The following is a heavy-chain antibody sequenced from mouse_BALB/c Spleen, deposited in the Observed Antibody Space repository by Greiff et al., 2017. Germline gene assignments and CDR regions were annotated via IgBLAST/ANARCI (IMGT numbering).Heavy chain of an antibody. D-gene: IGHD1-1*01. CDR3: ARGGYGSLDYFDY. Sequence: EVKLVESGPGLVKPSQSLSLTCTVTGYSITSDYAWNWIRQFPGNKLEWMGYISYSGSTSYNPSLKSRISITRDTSKNQFFLQLNSVTTEDTATYYCARGGYGSLDYFDYWGQGTTLTVSS. CDR2: ISYSGST. J-gene: IGHJ2*01. CDR1: GYSITSDYA. V-gene: IGHV3-2*02.